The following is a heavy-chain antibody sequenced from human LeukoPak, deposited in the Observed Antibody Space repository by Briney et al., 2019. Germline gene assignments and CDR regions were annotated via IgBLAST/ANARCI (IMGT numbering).Heavy chain of an antibody. CDR3: ARDSSGYPPYNWFDP. Sequence: PSETLSLTCTVSGGSLSSYYWSWIRQPAGKGLEWIGRIYTSGSTNYNPSLKSRFTISVAKSKNQFSMKLSSVTAADTAVYYCARDSSGYPPYNWFDPWGQGTLVTVSS. CDR1: GGSLSSYY. V-gene: IGHV4-4*07. D-gene: IGHD3-22*01. J-gene: IGHJ5*02. CDR2: IYTSGST.